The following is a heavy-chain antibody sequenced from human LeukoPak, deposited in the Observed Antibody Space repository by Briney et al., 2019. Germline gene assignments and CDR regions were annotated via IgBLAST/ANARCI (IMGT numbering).Heavy chain of an antibody. Sequence: GGSLRLSCAASGFTFSSYSMNWVRQAPGKGLEWVSSISSSSSYIYYADSVKGRFTISRDNAKNSLYLQMNSLRAEDTAVYYCARAVTSIAAAPFDIWGQGTMVTVSS. CDR3: ARAVTSIAAAPFDI. CDR2: ISSSSSYI. D-gene: IGHD6-13*01. V-gene: IGHV3-21*01. CDR1: GFTFSSYS. J-gene: IGHJ3*02.